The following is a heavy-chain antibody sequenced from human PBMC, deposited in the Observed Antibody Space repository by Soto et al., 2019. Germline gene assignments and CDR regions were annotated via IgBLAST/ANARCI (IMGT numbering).Heavy chain of an antibody. CDR1: GFTSGTTD. D-gene: IGHD3-10*01. Sequence: GGSLRLSCAASGFTSGTTDMSWVRQAPGEGLEWVSTIDGSGGITYYADSVKGRFTISRDNSRNTVYLQMNSLRGDDSALYYCVKNSGWINTWGQGALVTVSS. V-gene: IGHV3-23*01. J-gene: IGHJ5*02. CDR2: IDGSGGIT. CDR3: VKNSGWINT.